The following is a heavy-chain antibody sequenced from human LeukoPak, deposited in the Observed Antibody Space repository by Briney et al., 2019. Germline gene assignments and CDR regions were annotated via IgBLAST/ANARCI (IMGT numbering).Heavy chain of an antibody. D-gene: IGHD3-22*01. CDR3: ARDHATYYYDSSGYYDY. CDR1: GFTFDDYG. CDR2: ISRSGATI. J-gene: IGHJ4*02. V-gene: IGHV3-48*03. Sequence: GGSLRLSCAASGFTFDDYGMSWVRQGPGKGLEWVSFISRSGATIYYTDSVKGRFTISRDNAKNSLYLQMNSLRAEDTAVYYCARDHATYYYDSSGYYDYWGQGTLVTVSS.